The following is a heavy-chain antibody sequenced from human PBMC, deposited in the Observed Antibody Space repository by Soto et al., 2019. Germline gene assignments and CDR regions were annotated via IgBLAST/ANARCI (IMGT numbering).Heavy chain of an antibody. Sequence: PSETQSLTYTVSGGDLSRVGYDWRSISQHPGKGLEWIGYIYYRGSTYYNPSLKSRVTISVDTSKNQFSLKLSSVTAADTAVYYCARVGVYYYGMDVWGQGTTVTVSS. J-gene: IGHJ6*02. CDR2: IYYRGST. CDR1: GGDLSRVGYD. CDR3: ARVGVYYYGMDV. D-gene: IGHD3-10*01. V-gene: IGHV4-31*03.